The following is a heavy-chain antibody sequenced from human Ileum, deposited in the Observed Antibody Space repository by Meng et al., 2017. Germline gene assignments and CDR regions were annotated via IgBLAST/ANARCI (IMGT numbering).Heavy chain of an antibody. V-gene: IGHV4-34*01. CDR3: SRTSYYDNSGYYPG. Sequence: QVQLQQWGQGLLKPSETLSLTCAVYVGSFSGYYWSWIRQPPGKGLEWIGEINHSGSTNYNPSLKSRVTISVDTSKNQFSLKLSSVTAADTAVYYCSRTSYYDNSGYYPGWGQGTLVTVSS. CDR1: VGSFSGYY. D-gene: IGHD3-22*01. CDR2: INHSGST. J-gene: IGHJ4*02.